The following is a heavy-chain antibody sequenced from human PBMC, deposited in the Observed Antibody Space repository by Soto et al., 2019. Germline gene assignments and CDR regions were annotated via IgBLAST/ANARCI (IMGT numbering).Heavy chain of an antibody. CDR2: INAGNGNT. CDR1: GYTVTGYD. D-gene: IGHD4-4*01. Sequence: ASVKVSCKASGYTVTGYDIHWVRQATGQGLEWMGWINAGNGNTKYSQKFQGRVTITRDTSASTAYMELSSLRSEDTAVYYCASSYSNYALIDYYYYGMDVWG. V-gene: IGHV1-3*01. J-gene: IGHJ6*02. CDR3: ASSYSNYALIDYYYYGMDV.